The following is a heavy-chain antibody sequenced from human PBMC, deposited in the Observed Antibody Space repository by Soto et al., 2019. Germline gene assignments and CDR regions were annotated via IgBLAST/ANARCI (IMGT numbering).Heavy chain of an antibody. CDR2: IRKSGGEVV. J-gene: IGHJ4*02. CDR1: GFAFSTYS. CDR3: VRDPHALDY. V-gene: IGHV3-48*04. Sequence: EVQLVESGGGLVQPRGSLRLSCAASGFAFSTYSMNWVRQAPGKGLEWVAYIRKSGGEVVHYGDSVKGRFTISRDDAKSYLYLQMNSLRVEDTAVYYCVRDPHALDYWGQGTLVTVSS.